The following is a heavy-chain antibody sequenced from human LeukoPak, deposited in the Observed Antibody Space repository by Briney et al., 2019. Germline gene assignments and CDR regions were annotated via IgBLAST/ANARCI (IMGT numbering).Heavy chain of an antibody. CDR3: ASHPAGYYYYYMDV. Sequence: SETLSLTCAVYGGSFSGYYWSWIRQPPGKGLEWIGEINHSGSTNYNPSLKSRVTISVDTSKNQFSLKLGSVTAADTAVYYCASHPAGYYYYYMDVWGKGTTVTISS. D-gene: IGHD6-13*01. V-gene: IGHV4-34*01. CDR2: INHSGST. J-gene: IGHJ6*03. CDR1: GGSFSGYY.